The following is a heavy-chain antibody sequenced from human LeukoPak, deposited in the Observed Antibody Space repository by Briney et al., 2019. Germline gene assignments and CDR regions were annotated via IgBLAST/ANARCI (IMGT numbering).Heavy chain of an antibody. Sequence: GGSLRLSCAASGFTLSNHWMTWVRQVPGRGPEWVANVNRDGSETYYLDSVKGRFTISKDNAKNSLYLQMNSLRAEDTALYHCARNNGMDVWGQGATVIVSS. CDR1: GFTLSNHW. CDR3: ARNNGMDV. V-gene: IGHV3-7*03. J-gene: IGHJ6*02. CDR2: VNRDGSET.